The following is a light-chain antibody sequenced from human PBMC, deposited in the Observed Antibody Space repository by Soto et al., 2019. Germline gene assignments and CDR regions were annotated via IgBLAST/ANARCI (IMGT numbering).Light chain of an antibody. CDR1: QGISGY. CDR3: RQLYSYPVT. J-gene: IGKJ2*01. Sequence: DIQLTQSPSFLSASVGDRVTVTCRASQGISGYLAWYQQKPGKAPKLLIYATSTLQSGLPSRFSGRGSGTEFPLTISSLQPEDFATYYCRQLYSYPVTFGQGTKLEIK. CDR2: ATS. V-gene: IGKV1-9*01.